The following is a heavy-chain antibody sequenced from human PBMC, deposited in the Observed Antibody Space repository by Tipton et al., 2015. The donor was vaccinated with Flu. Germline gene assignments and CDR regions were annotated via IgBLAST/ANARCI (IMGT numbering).Heavy chain of an antibody. CDR1: GFTVSSNY. Sequence: GSLRLSCAASGFTVSSNYMSWVRQAPGKGLEWVSVIYSHGSTYYIDSVKGRFTISRDNSKNMLSLEMNSLRAEDQAVYYCARGQGANPWGQGTLVTVSS. CDR2: IYSHGST. V-gene: IGHV3-53*01. J-gene: IGHJ5*02. CDR3: ARGQGANP.